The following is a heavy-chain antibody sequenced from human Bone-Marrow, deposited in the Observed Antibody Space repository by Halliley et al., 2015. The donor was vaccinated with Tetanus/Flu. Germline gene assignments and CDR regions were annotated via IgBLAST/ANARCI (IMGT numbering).Heavy chain of an antibody. J-gene: IGHJ3*01. D-gene: IGHD2-2*01. CDR3: ARGGYQHAFDL. Sequence: GLVWVSLIAGDGSNTIYADSVKGRFTISRDNARNTLYLQMSSLRAEDTAVYYCARGGYQHAFDLWGQETMVTVSS. V-gene: IGHV3-74*01. CDR2: IAGDGSNT.